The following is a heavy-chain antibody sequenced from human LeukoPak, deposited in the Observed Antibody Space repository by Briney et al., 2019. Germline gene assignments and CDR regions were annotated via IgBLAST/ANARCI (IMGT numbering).Heavy chain of an antibody. V-gene: IGHV4-59*01. CDR2: IYYSGST. Sequence: PSETLSLTCTVSGGSISSYYWSWIRQPPGKGLEWIGYIYYSGSTNYNPSLKSRVTISVGTSKNQFSLKLSSVTAADTAVYYCARARGDYDSSGSDFDYWGQGTLVTVSS. J-gene: IGHJ4*02. D-gene: IGHD3-22*01. CDR3: ARARGDYDSSGSDFDY. CDR1: GGSISSYY.